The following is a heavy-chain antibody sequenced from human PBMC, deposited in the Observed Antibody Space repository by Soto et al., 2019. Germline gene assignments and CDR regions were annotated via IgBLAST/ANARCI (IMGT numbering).Heavy chain of an antibody. CDR2: ISGSGATT. CDR3: TKGGIPRRYNIPKVDFDY. J-gene: IGHJ4*02. V-gene: IGHV3-23*01. Sequence: EVHLLESGGDLVQRGGSLRLSCAASGFIFSNYAMSWVRQAPGKGLEWVSGISGSGATTYYPDSVKGRFTISRDNSKNTLHLQMTSLRAEDTAVYYCTKGGIPRRYNIPKVDFDYWGQGSLVTVSS. CDR1: GFIFSNYA. D-gene: IGHD1-1*01.